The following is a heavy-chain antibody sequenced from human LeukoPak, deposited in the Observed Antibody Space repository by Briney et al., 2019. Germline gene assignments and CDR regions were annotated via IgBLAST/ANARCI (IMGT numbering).Heavy chain of an antibody. J-gene: IGHJ5*02. D-gene: IGHD6-13*01. CDR3: ARTYSLAAGLDP. Sequence: PSETLSLTCTVSAYSINTGYYWGWIRQPPGKGLEWIGSIFHSGSTYYNLSLKSRVTISVDTSKNQFSLKLSSVTAADMAVYYCARTYSLAAGLDPWGQGTLVTVSS. CDR2: IFHSGST. CDR1: AYSINTGYY. V-gene: IGHV4-38-2*02.